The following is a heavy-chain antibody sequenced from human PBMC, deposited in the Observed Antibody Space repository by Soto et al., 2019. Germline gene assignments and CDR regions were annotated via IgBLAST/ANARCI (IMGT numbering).Heavy chain of an antibody. D-gene: IGHD6-13*01. CDR2: IIPIFGTA. CDR1: GGTFSSYA. J-gene: IGHJ6*02. CDR3: ARSGYSSSWYYYYYGMDV. Sequence: GASVKVSCKASGGTFSSYAISWVRQAPGQGLEWMGGIIPIFGTANYAQKFQGRVTITADKSTSTAYMELSSLRSEDTAVYYCARSGYSSSWYYYYYGMDVWGQGTTVTVSS. V-gene: IGHV1-69*06.